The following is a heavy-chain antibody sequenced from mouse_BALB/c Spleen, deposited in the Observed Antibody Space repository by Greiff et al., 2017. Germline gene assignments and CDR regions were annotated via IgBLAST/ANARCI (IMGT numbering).Heavy chain of an antibody. CDR1: GYSITSDYA. CDR3: ADDNFWFAY. V-gene: IGHV3-2*02. CDR2: ISYSGST. D-gene: IGHD2-1*01. J-gene: IGHJ3*01. Sequence: VQLKESGPGLVKPSQSLSLTCTVTGYSITSDYAWNWIRQFPGNKLEWMGYISYSGSTSYNPSLKSRISITRDPSKNQFFLQLNSVTTEDTATYYCADDNFWFAYWGQGTLVTVSA.